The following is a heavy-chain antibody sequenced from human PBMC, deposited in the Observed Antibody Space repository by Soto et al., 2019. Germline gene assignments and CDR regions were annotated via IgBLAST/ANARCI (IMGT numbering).Heavy chain of an antibody. D-gene: IGHD4-17*01. Sequence: EVQLVESGGDLVKPGGSLRLSCAASEFTFATAWISWVRQAPGKGLEWVGRIKSKADGGTTDYAAPVQGRFTISRDESPNTLYLQMHSLKTEATAGYYFTSLYYGHWGPGTLVTVSS. CDR2: IKSKADGGTT. J-gene: IGHJ4*02. CDR1: EFTFATAW. CDR3: TSLYYGH. V-gene: IGHV3-15*01.